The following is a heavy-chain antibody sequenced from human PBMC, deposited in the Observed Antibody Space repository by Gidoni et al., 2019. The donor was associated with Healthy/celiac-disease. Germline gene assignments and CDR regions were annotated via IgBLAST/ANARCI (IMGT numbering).Heavy chain of an antibody. CDR3: AKVGVVTVDY. D-gene: IGHD3-3*01. CDR1: GFTLSSYG. CDR2: ISYDGSNK. V-gene: IGHV3-30*18. J-gene: IGHJ4*02. Sequence: QVQLLQSGGGVVQPGRSLRLSCAAPGFTLSSYGMHWVRQAPGKGLEWVAVISYDGSNKYYADSVKGRFTISRDNSKNTLYLQMNSLRAEDTAVYYCAKVGVVTVDYWGQGTLVTVSS.